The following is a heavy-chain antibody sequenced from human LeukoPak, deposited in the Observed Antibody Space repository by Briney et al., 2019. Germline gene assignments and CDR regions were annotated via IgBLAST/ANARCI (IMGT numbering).Heavy chain of an antibody. V-gene: IGHV4-30-4*01. CDR2: IYYSGST. J-gene: IGHJ5*02. CDR1: GGSISSGDYY. D-gene: IGHD2-2*01. CDR3: ARGALVPAANNWFDP. Sequence: SQTLSLTCTVSGGSISSGDYYWSWIRQPPGKGLEWIGYIYYSGSTYYNPSLKSRVTISVDTSKNQFSLKLSSVTAADTAVYYCARGALVPAANNWFDPWGQGTLVTVSS.